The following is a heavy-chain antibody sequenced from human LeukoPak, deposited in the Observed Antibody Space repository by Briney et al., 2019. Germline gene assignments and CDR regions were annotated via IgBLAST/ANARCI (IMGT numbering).Heavy chain of an antibody. CDR1: GFTFSSYA. Sequence: GGSLRLSCAASGFTFSSYAMSWVRQAPGKGLEWVSAISGSGGSTYYADSVKGRFTISRDNSKNTLYLQMNSLRAEDTAVYYCAKCSRDYGGNCGAYYWGQGTLVTVSS. CDR2: ISGSGGST. CDR3: AKCSRDYGGNCGAYY. V-gene: IGHV3-23*01. D-gene: IGHD4-23*01. J-gene: IGHJ4*02.